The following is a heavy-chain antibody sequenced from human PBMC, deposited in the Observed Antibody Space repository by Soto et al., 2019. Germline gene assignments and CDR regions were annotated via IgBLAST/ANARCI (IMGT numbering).Heavy chain of an antibody. Sequence: GGSLRLCCTASGFTFGDYAMSWFRQAPGKGLEWVGFIRSKAYGGTTEYAASVKGRFTISRDDSKSIAYLQMNSLKTEDTAVYYCTRDLPDCSSTSCYPGDYYYYMDVWGKGTTVTVSS. CDR2: IRSKAYGGTT. D-gene: IGHD2-2*01. CDR1: GFTFGDYA. J-gene: IGHJ6*03. V-gene: IGHV3-49*03. CDR3: TRDLPDCSSTSCYPGDYYYYMDV.